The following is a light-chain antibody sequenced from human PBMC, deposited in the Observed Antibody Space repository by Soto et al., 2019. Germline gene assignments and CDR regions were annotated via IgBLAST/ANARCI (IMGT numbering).Light chain of an antibody. J-gene: IGKJ5*01. CDR2: AAS. CDR1: QSLNTNS. Sequence: EIVLTQSPGTLSLSPGERATLSCRASQSLNTNSLAWYQQKPGQTPRLLIYAASTRDTDIPDRFIGSGSGTDFALTITRLEPEDFALYYCQQYNNWPITFGQGTRLEIK. V-gene: IGKV3-20*01. CDR3: QQYNNWPIT.